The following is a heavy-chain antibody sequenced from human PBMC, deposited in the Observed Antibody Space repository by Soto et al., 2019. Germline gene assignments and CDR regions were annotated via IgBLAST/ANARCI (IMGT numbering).Heavy chain of an antibody. J-gene: IGHJ4*02. CDR1: GGSFSGYY. Sequence: SETLSLTCAVYGGSFSGYYWSWIRQPPGKGLEWIGEINHSGSTNYNPSLKSRVTISVETSKNQFSLKLSSVTAADTAVYYCARGKVTTSADFDYWGQGTLVTVSS. CDR2: INHSGST. V-gene: IGHV4-34*01. D-gene: IGHD4-17*01. CDR3: ARGKVTTSADFDY.